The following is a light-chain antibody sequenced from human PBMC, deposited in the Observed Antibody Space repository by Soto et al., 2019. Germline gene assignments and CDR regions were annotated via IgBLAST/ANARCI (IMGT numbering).Light chain of an antibody. CDR2: NNN. CDR3: AAWDDTLDGVV. CDR1: SSNIGSTT. V-gene: IGLV1-44*01. J-gene: IGLJ3*02. Sequence: QLVLTQPPSASGTPGQRVTISCSGSSSNIGSTTVNWYQQLPGTAPKLLIYNNNQRPSGVPDRFSGSKSGTSASLAISGLQSEDEADYYCAAWDDTLDGVVFGGGTKVTVL.